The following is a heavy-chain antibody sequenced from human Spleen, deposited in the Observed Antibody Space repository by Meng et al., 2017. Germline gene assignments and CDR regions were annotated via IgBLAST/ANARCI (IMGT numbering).Heavy chain of an antibody. CDR2: INPNSGGT. D-gene: IGHD6-13*01. V-gene: IGHV1-2*02. CDR3: ARDEDISAAGKLFGDY. J-gene: IGHJ4*02. Sequence: QGQLVQSGAEVKKPGASVKVSCKASGYTFTGYYMHWVRQAPGQGLEWMGWINPNSGGTNYAQKFQGRVTMTRDTSISTAYMELSRLRSDDTAVYYCARDEDISAAGKLFGDYWGQGTLVTVSS. CDR1: GYTFTGYY.